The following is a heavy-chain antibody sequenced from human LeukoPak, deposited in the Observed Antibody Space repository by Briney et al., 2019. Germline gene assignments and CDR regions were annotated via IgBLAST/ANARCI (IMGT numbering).Heavy chain of an antibody. D-gene: IGHD7-27*01. Sequence: GGSPRLSCEASGFTFRSYAMTWVRQAPGKGLEWVSAISGSGAKTYYADSVKGRFTISRDNSRNTLYLQMNSLRVEDTAVYYCARGARLLGYFDYWGQGTLVTVSS. CDR1: GFTFRSYA. J-gene: IGHJ4*02. V-gene: IGHV3-23*01. CDR2: ISGSGAKT. CDR3: ARGARLLGYFDY.